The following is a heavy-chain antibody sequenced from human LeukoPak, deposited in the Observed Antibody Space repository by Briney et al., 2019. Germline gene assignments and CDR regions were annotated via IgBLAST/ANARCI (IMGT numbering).Heavy chain of an antibody. V-gene: IGHV3-33*08. CDR2: IWYDGSNK. J-gene: IGHJ4*02. CDR1: GFTFSSYG. Sequence: GGSLRLSCAASGFTFSSYGMHWVRQAPGKGLEWVAVIWYDGSNKYYADSVKGRFTISRDNSKNTLYLQMNSLRAEDTAVYYCARDTLDYGGDYWGQGTLVTVSS. CDR3: ARDTLDYGGDY. D-gene: IGHD4-23*01.